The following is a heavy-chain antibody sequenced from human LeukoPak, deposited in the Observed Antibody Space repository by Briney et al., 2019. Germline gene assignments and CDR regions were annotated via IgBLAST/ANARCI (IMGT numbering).Heavy chain of an antibody. CDR1: GFTFSSYG. CDR2: IYYDGSDK. CDR3: ARQIAYYYDSRGYYTTDY. Sequence: GRSLRLSCAASGFTFSSYGMHWVRQAPGRGPEWVAIIYYDGSDKYYADSVKGRFTISRDNSKDTLYLQMNSLRAEDTAVYYCARQIAYYYDSRGYYTTDYWGQGTLVTVSS. D-gene: IGHD3-22*01. V-gene: IGHV3-33*01. J-gene: IGHJ4*02.